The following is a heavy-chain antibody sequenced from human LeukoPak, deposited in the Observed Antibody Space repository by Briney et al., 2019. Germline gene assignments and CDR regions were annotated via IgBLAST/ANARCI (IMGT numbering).Heavy chain of an antibody. CDR2: IYTSGST. Sequence: SETLSLTCTVSGGSLSSGSYYWSWIRQPAGKGLEWIGRIYTSGSTNYNPSLKSRVTISVDTSKNQFSLKLSSVTAADTAVYYCARALGRQWLATFDYWGQGTLVTVSS. CDR1: GGSLSSGSYY. V-gene: IGHV4-61*02. J-gene: IGHJ4*02. CDR3: ARALGRQWLATFDY. D-gene: IGHD6-19*01.